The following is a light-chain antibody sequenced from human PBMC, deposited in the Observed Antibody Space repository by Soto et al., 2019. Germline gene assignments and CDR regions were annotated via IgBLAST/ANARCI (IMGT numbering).Light chain of an antibody. CDR3: QQYNSYSWT. CDR1: QSISSW. J-gene: IGKJ1*01. CDR2: DAS. Sequence: DIQFSHSPSFLSPSVLYRVTFTCGASQSISSWLAWYQQKPGKAPKLLIYDASSLESGVPSRFSGSGSGTEFTLTISSLQPDDFATYYRQQYNSYSWTFGQGTKVDIK. V-gene: IGKV1-5*01.